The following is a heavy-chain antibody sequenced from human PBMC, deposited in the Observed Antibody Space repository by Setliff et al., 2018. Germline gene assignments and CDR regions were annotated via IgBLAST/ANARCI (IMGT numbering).Heavy chain of an antibody. V-gene: IGHV1-2*02. J-gene: IGHJ4*02. Sequence: ASVKVSCKASGYTFTGSYIHWVRQAPGQGLEWMGWINPNTGGTNYAQKFQGRVTMTRDTPISTAYMELSRLRSDDTAVYFCARNDLDTYGYGAFDYWGQGTLVTVSS. CDR3: ARNDLDTYGYGAFDY. CDR2: INPNTGGT. CDR1: GYTFTGSY. D-gene: IGHD5-18*01.